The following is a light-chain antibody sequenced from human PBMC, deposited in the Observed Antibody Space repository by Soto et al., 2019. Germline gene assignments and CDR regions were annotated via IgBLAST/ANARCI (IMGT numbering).Light chain of an antibody. CDR3: QQYNSYWT. CDR1: QSISSW. J-gene: IGKJ1*01. CDR2: DAS. V-gene: IGKV1-5*01. Sequence: DLQMTQSPSTLSASVGDRVTITCRASQSISSWLAWYQQKPGKAPKLLIFDASSLESGVPSRFSGRGSGIEFTLTISSLQPDDFATYYCQQYNSYWTFGQGTKVEIK.